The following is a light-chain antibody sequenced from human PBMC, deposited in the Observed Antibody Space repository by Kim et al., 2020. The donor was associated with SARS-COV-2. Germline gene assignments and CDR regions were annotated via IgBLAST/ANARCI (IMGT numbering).Light chain of an antibody. CDR3: QQYNTYPLT. CDR2: DAS. J-gene: IGKJ4*01. V-gene: IGKV1-5*01. CDR1: QSISNW. Sequence: GDRVTITCRASQSISNWLAWYQQKPGEAPRLLIYDASSLEFGVPSRLSGSGAGTEFTLTISSLQPEDFATYYCQQYNTYPLTFGGGTKVDI.